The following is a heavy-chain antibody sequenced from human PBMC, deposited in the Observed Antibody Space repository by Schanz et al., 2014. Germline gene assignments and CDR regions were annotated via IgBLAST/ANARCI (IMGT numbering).Heavy chain of an antibody. CDR3: ARGYCAGTSCPIFDY. J-gene: IGHJ4*02. CDR2: INTKTGNP. Sequence: SELKNPGASVKVSCKTSGYRFSTYAMNWVRQAPGQGLEWMGWINTKTGNPTYAQGFTGRFVFSLDTSVSTTHLQITNLKADDTAVYYCARGYCAGTSCPIFDYWGQGTLVTVSS. V-gene: IGHV7-4-1*02. D-gene: IGHD2-2*01. CDR1: GYRFSTYA.